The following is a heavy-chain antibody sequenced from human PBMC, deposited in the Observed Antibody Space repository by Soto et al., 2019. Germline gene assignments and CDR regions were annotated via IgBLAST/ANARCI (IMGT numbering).Heavy chain of an antibody. CDR1: RFSFTNAW. CDR2: IKRKTGGGTA. D-gene: IGHD1-26*01. Sequence: EVQLVESGGGFVQPGGSLRLSCVGSRFSFTNAWMSWVRQAPGHGPEWVGRIKRKTGGGTADYAAPVKGRFPTSRDDSRHTLYLHMDRLKTEDTALYHCSTDIGIYGLDIWGQGTTVTVSS. V-gene: IGHV3-15*01. J-gene: IGHJ6*02. CDR3: STDIGIYGLDI.